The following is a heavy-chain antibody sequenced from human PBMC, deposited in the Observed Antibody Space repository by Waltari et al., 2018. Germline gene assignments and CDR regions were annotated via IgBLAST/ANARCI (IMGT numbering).Heavy chain of an antibody. Sequence: QVQLVESGGGVVQPGRSLRLSCAASEFTFSSYAMHWVRQAPGKGLEWVAVISYNGRNIYYVDSVKGRFTISRDNSKKALYLQMNSLRADDTAVYYCARDYCDRTNCHGMDVWGQGTTVTVSS. V-gene: IGHV3-30*04. J-gene: IGHJ6*02. CDR1: EFTFSSYA. CDR3: ARDYCDRTNCHGMDV. CDR2: ISYNGRNI. D-gene: IGHD3-22*01.